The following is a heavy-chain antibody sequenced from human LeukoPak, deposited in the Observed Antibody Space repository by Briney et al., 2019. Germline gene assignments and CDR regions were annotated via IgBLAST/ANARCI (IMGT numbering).Heavy chain of an antibody. Sequence: PGGSLRLSCAASGFPFSTYWMSWVRQAPGKGLEWVANINEDGSEKYYVDSVKARFTISRDNAKNLLYLQMNSLRAEDTAVYYCARDRGDTFDPWGQGTVVTVSS. V-gene: IGHV3-7*03. J-gene: IGHJ5*02. CDR3: ARDRGDTFDP. CDR1: GFPFSTYW. D-gene: IGHD4-17*01. CDR2: INEDGSEK.